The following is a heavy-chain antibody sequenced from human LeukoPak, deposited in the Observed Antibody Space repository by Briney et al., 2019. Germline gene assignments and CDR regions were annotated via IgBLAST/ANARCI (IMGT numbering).Heavy chain of an antibody. D-gene: IGHD2-8*01. V-gene: IGHV3-23*01. Sequence: GGSLRLSCAASGFTFSSYAMSWVRQAPGKGLEWVSAISGSGGSTYYADSVKGRFTISRDNSKNTLYLQMNSLRAEDTAVYYCAKDLIVLMVYASNHDAFDIWGQGTMVTVSS. CDR3: AKDLIVLMVYASNHDAFDI. CDR1: GFTFSSYA. CDR2: ISGSGGST. J-gene: IGHJ3*02.